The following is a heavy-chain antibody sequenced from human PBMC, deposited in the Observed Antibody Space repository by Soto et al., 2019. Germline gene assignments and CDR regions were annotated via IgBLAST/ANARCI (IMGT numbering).Heavy chain of an antibody. CDR3: SRSLDS. CDR1: GFTFSNFW. CDR2: INPDGTER. Sequence: GGSLRLSCTASGFTFSNFWMDWVRQAPGQGLEWVANINPDGTERRYVDSVKGRFTISRDNAKNSLYLQMSSLTAEDSALYYCSRSLDSWGQGTRVTVSS. V-gene: IGHV3-7*01. J-gene: IGHJ4*02.